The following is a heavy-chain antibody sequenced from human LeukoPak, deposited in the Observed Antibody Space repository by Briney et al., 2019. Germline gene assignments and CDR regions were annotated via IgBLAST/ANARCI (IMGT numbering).Heavy chain of an antibody. Sequence: PGGSLRLSCAASGFTFSNYGMNWVRQAPGKGLEWVSSLGGTDGNANYADSVKGRFTISRDNSKNMLYLQMNSLRAEDTSLYYCAKELGFAKPFASWGQGPLVTVSS. D-gene: IGHD3-10*01. V-gene: IGHV3-23*01. J-gene: IGHJ4*02. CDR2: LGGTDGNA. CDR3: AKELGFAKPFAS. CDR1: GFTFSNYG.